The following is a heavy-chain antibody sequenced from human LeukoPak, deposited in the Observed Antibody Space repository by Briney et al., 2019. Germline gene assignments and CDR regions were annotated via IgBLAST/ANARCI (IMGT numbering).Heavy chain of an antibody. CDR3: AKPISGGLAVTADWFHP. Sequence: GGSLRLSCTASGFAFSVYAMSWLRQPPGKGLEWVSTINANSGTTSYAASVRGRFTISRDNSKNTLYLQLNTLRADDTATYYCAKPISGGLAVTADWFHPWGQGALVVVSS. CDR2: INANSGTT. D-gene: IGHD6-19*01. V-gene: IGHV3-23*01. CDR1: GFAFSVYA. J-gene: IGHJ5*01.